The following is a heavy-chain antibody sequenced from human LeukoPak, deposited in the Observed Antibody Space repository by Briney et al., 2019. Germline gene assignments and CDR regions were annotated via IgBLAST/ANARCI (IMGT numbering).Heavy chain of an antibody. V-gene: IGHV3-53*01. D-gene: IGHD3-9*01. J-gene: IGHJ4*02. CDR1: RFTVSSNY. CDR3: ARWHDIGDFDY. CDR2: IYSGGST. Sequence: GGSLRLSCAASRFTVSSNYMSWVRQAPGKGLEWVSVIYSGGSTYYADSVKGRFTISRDNSKNTLYLQMNSLRAEDTAVYYCARWHDIGDFDYWGQGTLVTVSS.